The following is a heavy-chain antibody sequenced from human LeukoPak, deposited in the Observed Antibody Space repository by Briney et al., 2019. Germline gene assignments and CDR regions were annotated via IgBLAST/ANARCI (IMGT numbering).Heavy chain of an antibody. J-gene: IGHJ4*02. Sequence: PGGSLRLSCAASGFTVSSNYMSWVRQALGKGLEWVSVIYSGGSTYYADSVKGRFTISRDNSKNTLYLQMNSLRAEDTAVYYCAREIDGYADYWGQGTLVTVSS. CDR1: GFTVSSNY. CDR2: IYSGGST. D-gene: IGHD5-24*01. V-gene: IGHV3-53*01. CDR3: AREIDGYADY.